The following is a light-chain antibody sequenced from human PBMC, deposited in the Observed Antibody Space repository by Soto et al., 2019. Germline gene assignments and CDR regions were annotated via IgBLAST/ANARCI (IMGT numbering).Light chain of an antibody. V-gene: IGKV1-17*01. CDR2: AAS. CDR1: QGISND. CDR3: LQHNTYPLT. Sequence: DIQMTQSPSSLSASVGDRVTITCRASQGISNDLGWYQQKPGKAPKRLIYAASSLKSGVPSRFSGSGFGTEFTLTISSLQPEDFATYYCLQHNTYPLTFGGGTKVEI. J-gene: IGKJ4*01.